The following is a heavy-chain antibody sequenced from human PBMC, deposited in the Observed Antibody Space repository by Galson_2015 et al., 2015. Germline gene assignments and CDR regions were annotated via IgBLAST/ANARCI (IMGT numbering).Heavy chain of an antibody. CDR1: GYLFTSYY. CDR3: ARAGYSNYDRGFYFDY. V-gene: IGHV1-46*01. J-gene: IGHJ4*02. CDR2: INPSGGTT. Sequence: SVKVSCKASGYLFTSYYMHWVRQAPGQGLEWMGIINPSGGTTTYAQKFQGRVTMTRDTSTRTVYMELSSLRSEDTAVYYCARAGYSNYDRGFYFDYWGQGTLVTVSS. D-gene: IGHD4-11*01.